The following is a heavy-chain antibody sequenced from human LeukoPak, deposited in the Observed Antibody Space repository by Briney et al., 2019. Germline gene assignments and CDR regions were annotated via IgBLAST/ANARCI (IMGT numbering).Heavy chain of an antibody. CDR1: GFTFSSYA. V-gene: IGHV3-23*01. J-gene: IGHJ4*02. D-gene: IGHD3-3*01. CDR3: AKFGSPYYDFWSGYFGDSCFDY. CDR2: ISGSGGST. Sequence: PGGSLRLSCAASGFTFSSYAMSWVRQAPGKGLEWVSAISGSGGSTYYADSVKGRFTISRDNSKNTLYLQMNSLRAEDTAVYYCAKFGSPYYDFWSGYFGDSCFDYWGQGTLVTVSS.